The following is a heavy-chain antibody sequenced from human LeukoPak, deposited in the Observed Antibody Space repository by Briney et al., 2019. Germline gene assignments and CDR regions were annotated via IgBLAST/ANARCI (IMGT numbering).Heavy chain of an antibody. CDR2: ISGSGDST. J-gene: IGHJ4*02. D-gene: IGHD3-22*01. V-gene: IGHV3-23*01. CDR3: AKGPTSGNYYDSSGYYPHFDY. Sequence: PGGSLRLSCAASGITFSNYAMTWVRQAPGKGLQWVSVISGSGDSTYYADSVKGRFTISRDNAKNTLYLQMNSLRAEDTAVYYCAKGPTSGNYYDSSGYYPHFDYWGQGTLVTVSS. CDR1: GITFSNYA.